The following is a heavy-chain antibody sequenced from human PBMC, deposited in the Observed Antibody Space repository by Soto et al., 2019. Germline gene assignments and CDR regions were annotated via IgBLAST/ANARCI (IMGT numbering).Heavy chain of an antibody. CDR2: IYHSGTT. V-gene: IGHV4-4*02. CDR1: GAAISNTDW. J-gene: IGHJ4*02. Sequence: QVQLQESGPGLVEPSGTLSLTCAVSGAAISNTDWWTWVRQPPGKGLEGIGEIYHSGTTNCDPSLKSRVTISLDTSKSQFSLKLTSVTAADTAVYYCAIPGAGDFDYWGQGTLVTVSS. D-gene: IGHD6-13*01. CDR3: AIPGAGDFDY.